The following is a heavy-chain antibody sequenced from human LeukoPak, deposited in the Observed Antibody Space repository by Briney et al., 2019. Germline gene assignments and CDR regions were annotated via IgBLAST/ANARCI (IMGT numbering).Heavy chain of an antibody. CDR3: ARGYPYYFDY. CDR1: GFTFDDYT. J-gene: IGHJ4*02. D-gene: IGHD1-1*01. Sequence: GGSLRLSCAASGFTFDDYTMHWVRQAPGKGLEWVSLISWDGGSTYYADSVKGRFTISRDNSKNSLYLQMNSLRAEDTALYYCARGYPYYFDYWGQGTLVTVSS. CDR2: ISWDGGST. V-gene: IGHV3-43*01.